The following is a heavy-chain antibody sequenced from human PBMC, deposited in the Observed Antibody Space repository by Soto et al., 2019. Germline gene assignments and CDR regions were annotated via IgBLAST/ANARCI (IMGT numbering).Heavy chain of an antibody. J-gene: IGHJ4*02. V-gene: IGHV3-7*01. CDR2: VKQDGSEE. D-gene: IGHD5-18*01. CDR1: GYIISTYW. Sequence: PGGSLRLSCAASGYIISTYWMSWVRQAPGKGLEWVANVKQDGSEEYYVDSVKGRFTISRDNAKNSLYLQMNSLRAEDTAVYYCAALDTAMVKTAGYWGQGTLVTVSS. CDR3: AALDTAMVKTAGY.